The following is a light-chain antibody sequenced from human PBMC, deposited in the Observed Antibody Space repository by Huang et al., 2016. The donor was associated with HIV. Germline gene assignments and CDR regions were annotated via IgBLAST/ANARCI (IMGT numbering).Light chain of an antibody. J-gene: IGKJ1*01. CDR1: QSLVYGDGNIY. V-gene: IGKV2-30*01. Sequence: DVLLTQSPLSLPVTLGQLAFITCKSNQSLVYGDGNIYLNWCHQRPGHSPRRLINKLCNRDSGVPDRFSAGGSGTEFTLWISGVEAEDVGDYYCMQASHGAATFGQGTRVDIK. CDR2: KLC. CDR3: MQASHGAAT.